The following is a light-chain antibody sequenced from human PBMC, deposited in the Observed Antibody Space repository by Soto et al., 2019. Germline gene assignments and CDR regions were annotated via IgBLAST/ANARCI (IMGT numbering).Light chain of an antibody. Sequence: DIQMTQSPSTLSASVGDRVTITCRASQSVNTWLAWYQQKPGKAPNLLIYKASILESGVPLRFSGSGSGTEFPLTISSLQPDDFATYYCQQFDSSAITFGQGTRLEIE. J-gene: IGKJ5*01. CDR2: KAS. CDR3: QQFDSSAIT. CDR1: QSVNTW. V-gene: IGKV1-5*03.